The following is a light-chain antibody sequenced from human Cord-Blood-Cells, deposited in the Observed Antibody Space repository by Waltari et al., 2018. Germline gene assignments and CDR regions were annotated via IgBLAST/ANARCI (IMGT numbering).Light chain of an antibody. Sequence: DIQMTQTPSALSASVGDRVTITCRARQSISSYLNWYHQKPGKAPKLLIYAASSLQSWVPSRFSGSGSGTDFTLTISSLQPEDFATYHSHQSYSTPHTFGQGTKLEIK. CDR3: HQSYSTPHT. V-gene: IGKV1-39*01. CDR1: QSISSY. CDR2: AAS. J-gene: IGKJ2*01.